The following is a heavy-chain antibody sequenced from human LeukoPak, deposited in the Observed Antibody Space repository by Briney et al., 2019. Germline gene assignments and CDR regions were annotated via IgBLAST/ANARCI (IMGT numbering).Heavy chain of an antibody. J-gene: IGHJ6*03. D-gene: IGHD4-17*01. V-gene: IGHV1-2*02. CDR1: GYTFTGYY. CDR3: ARSTVTTDLDYYYYYMDV. Sequence: GASVKVSCKASGYTFTGYYMHWVRQAPGQGLEWMGWINPNSGGTNYAQKFQGRVTMTRDTSISTAYMELSRLRSDDTAVYYCARSTVTTDLDYYYYYMDVWGKGTTVTISS. CDR2: INPNSGGT.